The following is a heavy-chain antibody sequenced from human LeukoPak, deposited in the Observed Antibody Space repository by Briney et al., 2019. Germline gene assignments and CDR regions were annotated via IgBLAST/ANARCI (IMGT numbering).Heavy chain of an antibody. D-gene: IGHD6-13*01. J-gene: IGHJ4*02. V-gene: IGHV1-69*05. CDR1: GGTFSSYA. Sequence: ASVKVSCKASGGTFSSYAISWVRQAPGQGLEWMGGIIPIFGTANYAQKFQGRVTITTDESTSTAYMELSSLRSEDTAVYYCASASSIISSSWYLHFDYWGQGTLVTVSS. CDR2: IIPIFGTA. CDR3: ASASSIISSSWYLHFDY.